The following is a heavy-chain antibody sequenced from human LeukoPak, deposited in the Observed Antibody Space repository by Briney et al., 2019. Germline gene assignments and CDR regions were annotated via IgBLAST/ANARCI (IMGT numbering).Heavy chain of an antibody. CDR1: GGSISSYY. J-gene: IGHJ6*02. D-gene: IGHD6-6*01. CDR2: IYYSGST. Sequence: SETLSLTYTVAGGSISSYYWSWIRQPPRKVQGWVGIIYYSGSTNYNPSLKSRVTISVDTSKNQFSLKLSSVTAADTAVYYCARGAYSSSSYYYYGMDVWGQGTTVTVSS. CDR3: ARGAYSSSSYYYYGMDV. V-gene: IGHV4-59*01.